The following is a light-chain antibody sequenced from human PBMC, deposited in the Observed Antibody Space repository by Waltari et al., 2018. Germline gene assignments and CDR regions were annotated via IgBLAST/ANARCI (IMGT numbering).Light chain of an antibody. Sequence: DIVMTQSPLSLSVTHGEPASISCRSSQSLLHSSGYNYLDWYLQKPGQSPQLLIYLGSNRASGVPDRFSGGGSGTDFSLKISRVEAEDVGVYYCMQALQTPPTFGPGTKVDIK. J-gene: IGKJ3*01. CDR2: LGS. V-gene: IGKV2-28*01. CDR3: MQALQTPPT. CDR1: QSLLHSSGYNY.